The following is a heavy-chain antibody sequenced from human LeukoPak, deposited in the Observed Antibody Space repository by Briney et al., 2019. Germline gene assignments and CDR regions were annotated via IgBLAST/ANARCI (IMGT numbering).Heavy chain of an antibody. V-gene: IGHV1-2*02. J-gene: IGHJ4*02. CDR1: GYTFTSYG. Sequence: ASVKVSCKASGYTFTSYGISWVRQAPGQGLEWMGWINPNSGGTNYAQKFQGRVTMTRDTSISTAYMELSRLRSDDTAVYYCARDPEMAPDYWGQGTLVTVSS. D-gene: IGHD5-24*01. CDR3: ARDPEMAPDY. CDR2: INPNSGGT.